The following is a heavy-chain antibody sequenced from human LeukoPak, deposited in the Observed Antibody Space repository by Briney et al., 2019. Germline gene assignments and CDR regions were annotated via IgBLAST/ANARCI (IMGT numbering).Heavy chain of an antibody. CDR2: INHSGST. CDR1: GGSFSGYY. D-gene: IGHD3-22*01. J-gene: IGHJ4*02. CDR3: ARGRSYYYDSSGLLDY. Sequence: SETLSLICAVYGGSFSGYYWSWIRQPPGKGLEWIGEINHSGSTNYNPSLKSRVTISVDTSKNQFSLKLSSVTAADTAVYYCARGRSYYYDSSGLLDYWGQGTLVTVSS. V-gene: IGHV4-34*01.